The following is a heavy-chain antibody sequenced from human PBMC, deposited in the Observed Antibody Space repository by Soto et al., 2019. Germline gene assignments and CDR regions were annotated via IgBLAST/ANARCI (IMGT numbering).Heavy chain of an antibody. CDR3: TTQFFLSSRKPHEDV. V-gene: IGHV3-23*01. Sequence: VGSLRLSCEASGFTFGNYAMTWVRQGPGRGLEWVSALSGSSLNTYYADSVKGRFTISRDNSKNTMYLEMNSLRVDDTAVYYCTTQFFLSSRKPHEDVSGQGPPVTVSS. CDR1: GFTFGNYA. CDR2: LSGSSLNT. J-gene: IGHJ6*02.